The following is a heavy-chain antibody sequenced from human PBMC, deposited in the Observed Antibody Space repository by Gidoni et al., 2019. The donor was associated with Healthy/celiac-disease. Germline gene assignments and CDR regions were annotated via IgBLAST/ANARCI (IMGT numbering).Heavy chain of an antibody. Sequence: EVQLVESGGGLVQPGRSLRLSCTASGFTFGDYAMSWFRQAPGKGLEWVGFIRSKAYGGTTEYAASVKGRFTISRDDSKSIAYLQMNSLKTEDTAVYYCTRGGQLWPYYYYGMDVWGQGTTVTVSS. CDR3: TRGGQLWPYYYYGMDV. V-gene: IGHV3-49*03. D-gene: IGHD5-18*01. J-gene: IGHJ6*02. CDR2: IRSKAYGGTT. CDR1: GFTFGDYA.